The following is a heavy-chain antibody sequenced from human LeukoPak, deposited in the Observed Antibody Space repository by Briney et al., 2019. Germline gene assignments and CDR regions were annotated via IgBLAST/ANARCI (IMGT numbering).Heavy chain of an antibody. Sequence: GGSLRLSCATSGFTFSNFAVTWVRQTPGKGLEWVSPINPGGDNTYYADFVKGRFPISRDSSKNTLCLQLNSLRAEDTAIYYCAKVFVWGRPSYIGYWGQGTVVTVSS. J-gene: IGHJ4*02. CDR3: AKVFVWGRPSYIGY. V-gene: IGHV3-23*01. D-gene: IGHD7-27*01. CDR1: GFTFSNFA. CDR2: INPGGDNT.